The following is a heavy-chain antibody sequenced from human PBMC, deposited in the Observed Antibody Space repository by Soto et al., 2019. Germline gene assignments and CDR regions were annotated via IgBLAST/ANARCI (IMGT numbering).Heavy chain of an antibody. V-gene: IGHV1-3*01. J-gene: IGHJ5*02. CDR2: INAGNGNT. CDR1: GYTFTSYA. D-gene: IGHD2-2*02. CDR3: ARAGRGIVVVPAAILSNWFDP. Sequence: QVQLVQSGAEVKKPGASVKVSCKASGYTFTSYAMHWVRQAPGQRLEWMGWINAGNGNTKYSQKFQGRVTITRDTSASTAYMELSSLRSEDTAVYYCARAGRGIVVVPAAILSNWFDPWGQGTLVTVSS.